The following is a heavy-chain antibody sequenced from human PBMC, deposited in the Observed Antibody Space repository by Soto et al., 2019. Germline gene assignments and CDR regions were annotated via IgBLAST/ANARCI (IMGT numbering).Heavy chain of an antibody. J-gene: IGHJ4*02. V-gene: IGHV4-39*01. D-gene: IGHD6-13*01. Sequence: QLRLQESGPGLVKSSETLSLTCTVSGGSVRSSSYYWGWIRQPPGKGLEWIASIYYSGRTHNNPALKTRVTMFIATPPNQVSLKMDLVPAADTAVYYWARHEGGAAADHPPDHLGQGTLGTLSS. CDR3: ARHEGGAAADHPPDH. CDR2: IYYSGRT. CDR1: GGSVRSSSYY.